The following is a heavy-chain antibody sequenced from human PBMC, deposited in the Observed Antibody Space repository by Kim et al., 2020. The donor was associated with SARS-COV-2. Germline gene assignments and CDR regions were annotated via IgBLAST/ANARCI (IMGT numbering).Heavy chain of an antibody. CDR2: IWYDGSNK. Sequence: GGSLRLSCAASGFTFSSYDMHWVRQAPGKGLEWVAVIWYDGSNKYYADSVKGRFTISRDNSKNTLYLQMNSPRAEDTAVYYCARDWCSSTSCYLVYYYYGMDVWGQGTTVTVSS. J-gene: IGHJ6*02. V-gene: IGHV3-33*01. CDR1: GFTFSSYD. CDR3: ARDWCSSTSCYLVYYYYGMDV. D-gene: IGHD2-2*01.